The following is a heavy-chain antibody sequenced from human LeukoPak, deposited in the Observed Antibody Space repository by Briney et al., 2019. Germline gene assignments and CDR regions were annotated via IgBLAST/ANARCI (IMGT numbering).Heavy chain of an antibody. CDR2: ISGSGDNT. D-gene: IGHD4-17*01. J-gene: IGHJ3*02. CDR1: GFTFSSYA. V-gene: IGHV3-23*01. CDR3: ARGGGLIYGDYLENAFDI. Sequence: GGSLRLSCAASGFTFSSYAMSWVRQAPGKGLEWVSGISGSGDNTYYADSVKGRFTISRDNSKNTLYLQMNSLRAEDTAVYYCARGGGLIYGDYLENAFDIWGQGTMVTVSS.